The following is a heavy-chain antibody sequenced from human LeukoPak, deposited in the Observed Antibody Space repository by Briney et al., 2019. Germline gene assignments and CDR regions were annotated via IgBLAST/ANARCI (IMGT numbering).Heavy chain of an antibody. D-gene: IGHD3-22*01. CDR2: IRYDGGNK. CDR3: AKDQYYYDSSASLDY. CDR1: GFTSSSYG. Sequence: GGSLRLSCAASGFTSSSYGMHWVRQAPGKGLEWVAFIRYDGGNKYYADSVKGRFTISRDNSKNTLYLQMNSLRAEDTAVYYCAKDQYYYDSSASLDYWGQGTLVTVSS. J-gene: IGHJ4*02. V-gene: IGHV3-30*02.